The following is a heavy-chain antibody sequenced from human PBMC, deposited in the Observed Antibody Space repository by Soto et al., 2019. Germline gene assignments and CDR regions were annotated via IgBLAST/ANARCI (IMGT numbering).Heavy chain of an antibody. CDR1: GFTFSSYA. CDR3: ARRGSGSYYDY. D-gene: IGHD1-26*01. CDR2: ISGSGGST. V-gene: IGHV3-23*01. J-gene: IGHJ4*02. Sequence: EVQLLESGGGLVQPGGSLRLSCAASGFTFSSYAMNWVRPAPGKGLEWVSVISGSGGSTYYADSVKGRFTISRDNSKNTLYLQMNSRRAEDTAVYYCARRGSGSYYDYWGQGTLVTVSS.